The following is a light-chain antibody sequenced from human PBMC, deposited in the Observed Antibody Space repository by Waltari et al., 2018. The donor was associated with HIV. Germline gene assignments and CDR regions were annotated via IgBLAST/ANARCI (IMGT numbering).Light chain of an antibody. V-gene: IGLV2-14*03. CDR2: DVS. J-gene: IGLJ3*02. Sequence: QSALTQPASVSGSPGQSITISCSGTNSDVGGYNYVSWYQQHPGKAPKLMIYDVSNRPARVSHRFAGSKSGNTASLIISGLQAEDEADYYCNSYTSSSTWVFGGGTKLTVL. CDR3: NSYTSSSTWV. CDR1: NSDVGGYNY.